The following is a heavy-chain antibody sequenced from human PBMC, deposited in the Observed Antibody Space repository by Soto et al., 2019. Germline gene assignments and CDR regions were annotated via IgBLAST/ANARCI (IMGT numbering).Heavy chain of an antibody. Sequence: PSETLSLTCTVSGGSISSGGYYWSWIRQHPGKGLEWIGYIYYSGSTYYNPSLKSRFTISRDNSKNTLYLQMNSLRAEDTAVYYCAKSLRTAGTADPHFDYWGQGTPVTVSS. CDR2: IYYSGST. CDR3: AKSLRTAGTADPHFDY. V-gene: IGHV4-31*08. J-gene: IGHJ4*02. CDR1: GGSISSGGYY. D-gene: IGHD6-13*01.